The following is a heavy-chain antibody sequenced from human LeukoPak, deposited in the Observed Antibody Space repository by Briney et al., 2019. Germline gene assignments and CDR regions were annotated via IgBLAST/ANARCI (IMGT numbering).Heavy chain of an antibody. D-gene: IGHD2-21*01. CDR2: VSHGGST. J-gene: IGHJ4*02. V-gene: IGHV4-34*01. CDR1: GESFSDYY. CDR3: ARGGGEAPSS. Sequence: SETLSLTCAVYGESFSDYYWSWIRQPPGKGLEWIGDVSHGGSTNYSPSLKGRVIISTDMSKNQFSLTLTSVTAADTAVYFCARGGGEAPSSWGQGILVTVSS.